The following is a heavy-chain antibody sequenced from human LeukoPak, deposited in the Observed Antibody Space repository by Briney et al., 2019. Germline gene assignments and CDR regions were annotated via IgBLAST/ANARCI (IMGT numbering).Heavy chain of an antibody. CDR2: IYYSGST. J-gene: IGHJ3*02. Sequence: SETLSLTCTVSGGSISSSSYYWGWIRQPPGKGPEWIGSIYYSGSTYYNPSLKSRVTISVDTSKNQFSLKLSSVTAADTAVYYCAREIRNIVVVTSPSSAFDIWGQGTMVTVSS. V-gene: IGHV4-39*07. CDR1: GGSISSSSYY. CDR3: AREIRNIVVVTSPSSAFDI. D-gene: IGHD2-21*02.